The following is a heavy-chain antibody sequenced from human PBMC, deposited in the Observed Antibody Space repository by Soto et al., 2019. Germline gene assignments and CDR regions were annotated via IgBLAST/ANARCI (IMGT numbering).Heavy chain of an antibody. Sequence: QVQLVQSGAEVKKPGASVKVSCKASGYTFTSYGISWVRQSPGQGLAWMGWISAYNGNTNYAQKLQGRVTMTTDTSTRTAYMELASLRSDDTAVYYCGRSHVIIAAAGGPFDPWGQGTLVTVSS. D-gene: IGHD6-13*01. J-gene: IGHJ5*02. V-gene: IGHV1-18*01. CDR1: GYTFTSYG. CDR3: GRSHVIIAAAGGPFDP. CDR2: ISAYNGNT.